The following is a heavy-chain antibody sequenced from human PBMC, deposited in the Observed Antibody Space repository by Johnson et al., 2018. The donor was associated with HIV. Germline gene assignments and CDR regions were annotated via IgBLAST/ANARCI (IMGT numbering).Heavy chain of an antibody. V-gene: IGHV3-9*01. J-gene: IGHJ3*02. CDR3: ARVGIAARFGAFDI. CDR2: ISWNSGSI. D-gene: IGHD6-6*01. CDR1: GFTFDDYA. Sequence: VQLMESGGGLVQPGRSLRLSCAASGFTFDDYAMHWVRQAPGKGLEWVSGISWNSGSIGYADSVKGRFTISRDNAKNSLYLQMNSLRAEDTALYYCARVGIAARFGAFDIWGQGTMVTVSS.